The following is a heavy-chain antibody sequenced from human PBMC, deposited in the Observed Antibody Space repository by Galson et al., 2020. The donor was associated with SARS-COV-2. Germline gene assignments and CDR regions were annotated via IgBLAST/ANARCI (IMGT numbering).Heavy chain of an antibody. J-gene: IGHJ4*02. CDR2: IDWDDDK. CDR3: ARGYYVIVTGYEISHDY. Sequence: SGPTLVKPTQTLTLTCTFSGFSLSTSGMRVSWIRQPPGKALEWLARIDWDDDKFYSTSLKTRLTISKDTSKNQVVLTMTNMDPVDTATYYCARGYYVIVTGYEISHDYWGQGTLVTVSS. CDR1: GFSLSTSGMR. V-gene: IGHV2-70*04. D-gene: IGHD3-9*01.